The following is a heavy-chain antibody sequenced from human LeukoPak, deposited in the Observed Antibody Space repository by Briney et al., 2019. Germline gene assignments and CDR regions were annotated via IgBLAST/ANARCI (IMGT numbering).Heavy chain of an antibody. CDR1: GGSISSGSYY. V-gene: IGHV4-61*02. J-gene: IGHJ4*02. CDR3: AKHGSGSYQGY. Sequence: PSQTLSLTCTVSGGSISSGSYYWSWIRQPAGKGLEWIGRIYTSGSTNYNPSLKSRVTISVDTSKNQFSLKLSSVTAADTAVYYCAKHGSGSYQGYWGQGTLVTVSS. D-gene: IGHD3-10*01. CDR2: IYTSGST.